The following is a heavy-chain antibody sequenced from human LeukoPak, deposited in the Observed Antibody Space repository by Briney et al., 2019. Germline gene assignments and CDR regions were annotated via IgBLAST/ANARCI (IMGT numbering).Heavy chain of an antibody. J-gene: IGHJ4*02. CDR2: MNPNSGNT. Sequence: GASVKMSPEASGYTFTSYDINWVRQATGQGLEWMGWMNPNSGNTGYAQKFQGRVTITRNTSISTAYMELSSLRSEDTAVYYCARYGKNYYDSSGYLSFDSWGQRALGTVSS. CDR3: ARYGKNYYDSSGYLSFDS. V-gene: IGHV1-8*02. D-gene: IGHD3-22*01. CDR1: GYTFTSYD.